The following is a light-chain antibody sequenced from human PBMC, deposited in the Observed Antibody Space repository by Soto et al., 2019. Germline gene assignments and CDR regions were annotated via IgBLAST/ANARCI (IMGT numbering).Light chain of an antibody. V-gene: IGLV1-40*01. Sequence: QSVLTQPPSVSGAPGQRVTISCTGSSSNIGAGFDVHWYQQLPGTAPKLLIYGNSNRPSGVPDRFSGSRSGTSASLAITGLQAEDEADYYCQSYGSSLTGSKVFGSGTKVTVL. CDR1: SSNIGAGFD. CDR2: GNS. CDR3: QSYGSSLTGSKV. J-gene: IGLJ1*01.